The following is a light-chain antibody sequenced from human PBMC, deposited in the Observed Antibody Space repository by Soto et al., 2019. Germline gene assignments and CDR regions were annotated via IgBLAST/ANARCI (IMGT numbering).Light chain of an antibody. CDR1: QGISTY. J-gene: IGKJ5*01. Sequence: LTQSPATLSLSPGERATLSCTASQGISTYIAWYQQKPGHPPRLLMFDASRRAPGIPPRFSGGGFGTQFTLTINNLEPDDFAVHYCQQRGETFGPGTRLEI. CDR2: DAS. V-gene: IGKV3-11*01. CDR3: QQRGET.